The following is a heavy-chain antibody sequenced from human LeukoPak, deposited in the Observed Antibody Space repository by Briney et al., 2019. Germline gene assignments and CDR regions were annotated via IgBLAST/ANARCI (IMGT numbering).Heavy chain of an antibody. CDR1: GYTFTSYG. J-gene: IGHJ5*02. CDR3: ARERNDCGGNVGLNWFDP. Sequence: ASVKVSCKASGYTFTSYGISWVRQAPGQGLEWMGWISAYNGNTNYAQKLQGRVTMTTDTSTSTAYMELRSLRSDDTAVYYCARERNDCGGNVGLNWFDPWGQGTLVTVSS. D-gene: IGHD4-23*01. CDR2: ISAYNGNT. V-gene: IGHV1-18*01.